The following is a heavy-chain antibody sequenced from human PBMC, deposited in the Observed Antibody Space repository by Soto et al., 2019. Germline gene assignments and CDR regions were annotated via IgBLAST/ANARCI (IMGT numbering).Heavy chain of an antibody. CDR3: TTYTSQVPAAAIRAFDI. Sequence: EVQLVESGGGLVKPGGSLRLSCAASGFTFSNAWMNWVRQAPGKGLEWVGRIKSKTDGGTTDYAAPVKGRFTISRDDSKNTLYLQMNSLKTEDTAVYYCTTYTSQVPAAAIRAFDIWGQGTMVTVSS. CDR1: GFTFSNAW. J-gene: IGHJ3*02. D-gene: IGHD2-2*01. CDR2: IKSKTDGGTT. V-gene: IGHV3-15*07.